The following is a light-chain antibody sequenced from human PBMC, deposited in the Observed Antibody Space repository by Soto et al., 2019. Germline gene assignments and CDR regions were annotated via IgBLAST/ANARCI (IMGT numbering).Light chain of an antibody. Sequence: QAVVTQEPSLTVSPGGTVTLPCGSSTGAVTSGHYPYWFQQKPGQAPRTLIYDTSNKHSWTPAPFSGSLLGGKAALTLSGAQPEDEAEYYCLLSYSGAHVVFGGGTKLTVL. V-gene: IGLV7-46*01. CDR3: LLSYSGAHVV. J-gene: IGLJ2*01. CDR2: DTS. CDR1: TGAVTSGHY.